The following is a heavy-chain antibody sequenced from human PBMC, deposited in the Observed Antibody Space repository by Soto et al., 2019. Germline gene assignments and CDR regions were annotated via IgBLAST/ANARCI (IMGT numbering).Heavy chain of an antibody. CDR1: GVSISSGNW. V-gene: IGHV4-4*02. J-gene: IGHJ4*02. D-gene: IGHD2-8*01. CDR3: ARLVYDTRLNYMYFDS. Sequence: QVKLQESGPGLATPSGTLFLTCAVSGVSISSGNWWTWVRQTPQRGLEYIGEIFHDGTANYYPSFERRVAISVDTSKNQFSLKLTSVTAADTAIYFCARLVYDTRLNYMYFDSWGQGALVTVSS. CDR2: IFHDGTA.